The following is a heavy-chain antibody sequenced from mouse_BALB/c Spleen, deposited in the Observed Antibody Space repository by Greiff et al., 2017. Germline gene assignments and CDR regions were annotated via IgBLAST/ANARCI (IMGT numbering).Heavy chain of an antibody. J-gene: IGHJ2*01. Sequence: EVQLVESGGDLVKPGGSLKLSCAASGFTFSSYGMSWVRQTPDKRLEWVATISSGGSYTYYPDSVKGRFTISRDNAKNTLYLQMSSLKSEDTAMYYCARRFITTVVATDYFDYWGQGTTLTVSS. CDR3: ARRFITTVVATDYFDY. CDR1: GFTFSSYG. D-gene: IGHD1-1*01. V-gene: IGHV5-6*01. CDR2: ISSGGSYT.